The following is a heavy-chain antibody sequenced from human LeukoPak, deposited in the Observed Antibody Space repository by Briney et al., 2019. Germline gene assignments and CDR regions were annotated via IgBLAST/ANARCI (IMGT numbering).Heavy chain of an antibody. D-gene: IGHD3-3*02. V-gene: IGHV4-39*01. CDR3: AGYVLGYYYYMDV. CDR1: GGSISSSSYY. Sequence: SETLSLTCTVSGGSISSSSYYWGWIRQPPGKGLEWIGGIYYSGSTYYNPSLKSRVTISVDTSKNQFSLKLSSVTAADTAVYYCAGYVLGYYYYMDVWGKGTTVTVSS. J-gene: IGHJ6*03. CDR2: IYYSGST.